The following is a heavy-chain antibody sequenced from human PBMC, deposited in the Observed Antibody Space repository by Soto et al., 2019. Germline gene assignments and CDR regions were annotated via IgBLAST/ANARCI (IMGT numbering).Heavy chain of an antibody. J-gene: IGHJ4*02. CDR3: GRTYCSSTSCYDC. CDR1: GGSFSGYY. V-gene: IGHV4-34*01. CDR2: INHSGST. D-gene: IGHD2-2*01. Sequence: QVQLQQWGAGLLKPSETLSLTCAVYGGSFSGYYWSWIRQPPGKGLEWIGEINHSGSTNYNPSLKSRVTISVDTSKNQFSLKLSSVTAADTAVYYCGRTYCSSTSCYDCWGQGTLVTVSS.